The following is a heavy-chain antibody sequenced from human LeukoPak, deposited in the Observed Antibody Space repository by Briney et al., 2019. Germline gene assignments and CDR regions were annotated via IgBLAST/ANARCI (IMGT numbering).Heavy chain of an antibody. D-gene: IGHD6-13*01. Sequence: PGGSLRLSCAASGFTFSSYWMHWVRQAPGKGLVWVSRINRDGSSTNYANSVKGRFTISRDNAKNTLYLQMKSLRAEDTAVYYCARKGVAAGTYDYWGQGTLVTVSS. J-gene: IGHJ4*02. CDR2: INRDGSST. CDR3: ARKGVAAGTYDY. V-gene: IGHV3-74*01. CDR1: GFTFSSYW.